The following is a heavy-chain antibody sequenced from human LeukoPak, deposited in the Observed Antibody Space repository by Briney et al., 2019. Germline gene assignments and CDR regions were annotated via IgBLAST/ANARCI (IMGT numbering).Heavy chain of an antibody. D-gene: IGHD3-3*01. V-gene: IGHV4-39*07. CDR3: ARDASEAGPRYDFWSGYYGPRFDY. Sequence: SETLSLTCTGSGGSISSISYYWGWLRQPPGKWLEWIGSIYYSGSTYYNPSLKSRVTISVDTSKYQFSLKLSSVTAADTAVYYCARDASEAGPRYDFWSGYYGPRFDYWGQGTLVTVSS. J-gene: IGHJ4*02. CDR1: GGSISSISYY. CDR2: IYYSGST.